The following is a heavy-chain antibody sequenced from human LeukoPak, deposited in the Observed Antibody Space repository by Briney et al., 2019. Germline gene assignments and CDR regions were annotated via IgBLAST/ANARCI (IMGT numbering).Heavy chain of an antibody. CDR2: MNPNSGNT. D-gene: IGHD2-21*02. CDR3: ARRWFSPVPSRLPWYFDL. J-gene: IGHJ2*01. V-gene: IGHV1-8*03. CDR1: VYTFSSYD. Sequence: ASVKLSCKASVYTFSSYDTNWVRQATGQGLEWMGWMNPNSGNTGYAQKFQGRVTITRNTSISTAYMELSSLRSEGTAVYYCARRWFSPVPSRLPWYFDLWGRGTLVTVSS.